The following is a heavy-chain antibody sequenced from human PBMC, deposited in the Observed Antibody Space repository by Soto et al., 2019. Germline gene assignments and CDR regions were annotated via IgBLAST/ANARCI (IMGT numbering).Heavy chain of an antibody. CDR3: ATYTVGEGGRGY. D-gene: IGHD3-16*01. CDR2: IYYSDST. Sequence: SETLSLTCTVSGGPISSGDYYWSWIRQPPGKGLEWIGYIYYSDSTNYNPSLKSRITISTDTSKNQFSLKLSSVTAADTAVYYCATYTVGEGGRGYWGQGTLVTVSS. V-gene: IGHV4-30-4*01. J-gene: IGHJ4*02. CDR1: GGPISSGDYY.